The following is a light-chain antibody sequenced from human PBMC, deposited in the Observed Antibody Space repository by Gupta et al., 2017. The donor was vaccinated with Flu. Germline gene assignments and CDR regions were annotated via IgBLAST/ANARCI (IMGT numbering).Light chain of an antibody. Sequence: SYVLTQPPSVSVAPGQRARLTCGGDNIRSKSVHWYQQKPGQAPLLVMYDDSDRPSGIPERFSGSNTGRTATLSISRVEAGDEADYYCLVWDSGSDHLVFGGGTKLTVL. CDR1: NIRSKS. V-gene: IGLV3-21*02. CDR2: DDS. J-gene: IGLJ2*01. CDR3: LVWDSGSDHLV.